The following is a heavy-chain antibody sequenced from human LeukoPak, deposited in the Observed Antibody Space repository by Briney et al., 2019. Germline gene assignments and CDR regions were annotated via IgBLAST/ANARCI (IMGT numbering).Heavy chain of an antibody. V-gene: IGHV4-39*01. D-gene: IGHD3-3*01. Sequence: PSETLSLTCTVSGGSISSSNHYWGWIRQPPGKGLEWIGHIYYSGSTYHNPSLKSRVAISVDTSRNQFSLKLSSVTAADTAVYYCARARSGAPYYYYYMDVWGKGTTVTVSS. CDR2: IYYSGST. CDR3: ARARSGAPYYYYYMDV. CDR1: GGSISSSNHY. J-gene: IGHJ6*03.